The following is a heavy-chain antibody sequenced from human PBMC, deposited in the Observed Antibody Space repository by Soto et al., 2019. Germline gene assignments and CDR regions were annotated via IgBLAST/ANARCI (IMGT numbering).Heavy chain of an antibody. CDR3: AKDSTPGCSSTSCYHYYYYGMDV. D-gene: IGHD2-2*01. Sequence: GGSLRLSCAASGFTFSSYAMSWVRQAPGKGLEWVSAISGSGGSTYYADSVKGRFTISRDNSKNTLYLQMNSLRAEDTAVYYCAKDSTPGCSSTSCYHYYYYGMDVWGQGTTVTVSS. CDR2: ISGSGGST. CDR1: GFTFSSYA. J-gene: IGHJ6*02. V-gene: IGHV3-23*01.